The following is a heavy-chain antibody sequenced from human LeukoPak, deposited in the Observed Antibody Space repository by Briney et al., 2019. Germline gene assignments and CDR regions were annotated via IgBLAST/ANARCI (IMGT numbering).Heavy chain of an antibody. CDR3: AKDLNYYDSSGPGFDY. CDR1: GFTFSSYG. Sequence: GGSLRLSCAASGFTFSSYGMHWVRQAPGKGLEWVAFIRYDGSNKYYADSVKGRFTISRDNSKNTLYLQMNSLRAEDTAVYYCAKDLNYYDSSGPGFDYWGQGTLVTVSS. V-gene: IGHV3-30*02. J-gene: IGHJ4*02. D-gene: IGHD3-22*01. CDR2: IRYDGSNK.